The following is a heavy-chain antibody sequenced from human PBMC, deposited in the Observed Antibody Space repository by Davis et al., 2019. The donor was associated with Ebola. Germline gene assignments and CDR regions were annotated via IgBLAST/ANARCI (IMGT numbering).Heavy chain of an antibody. CDR2: LKQDGSEK. Sequence: GGSLRLSCAASGFIFSSYTMNWVRQAPGKGLEWVASLKQDGSEKYYVDSVKGRFTISRDNAENSLSLQMNGLRAEDTAVYYCARGPSTGNSFTYWGQGTLVTVSS. D-gene: IGHD6-13*01. CDR3: ARGPSTGNSFTY. V-gene: IGHV3-7*01. J-gene: IGHJ4*02. CDR1: GFIFSSYT.